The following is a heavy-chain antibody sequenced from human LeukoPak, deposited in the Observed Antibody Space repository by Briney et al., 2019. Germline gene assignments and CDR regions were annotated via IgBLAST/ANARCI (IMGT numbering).Heavy chain of an antibody. Sequence: PSETLSLTCTVSGGSISSSSYYWGWIRQPPGKGLEWIGSIYYSGSTYYNPSLKSRVTISVDTSKNQFSLKLSSVTAADTAVYYCARRYSSSWYRPPWDYYYYGMDVWGQGTTVTVSS. D-gene: IGHD6-13*01. J-gene: IGHJ6*02. CDR3: ARRYSSSWYRPPWDYYYYGMDV. V-gene: IGHV4-39*01. CDR1: GGSISSSSYY. CDR2: IYYSGST.